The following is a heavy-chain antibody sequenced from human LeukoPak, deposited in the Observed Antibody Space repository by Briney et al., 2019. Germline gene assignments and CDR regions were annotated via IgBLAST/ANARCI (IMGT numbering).Heavy chain of an antibody. CDR1: GYTFTSYY. Sequence: ASVKVSCKASGYTFTSYYMHWMRPAPGQGPEWMGIINPRGGSTDYAQKFQGRVTMTSDTSTSTVYMELHSLRAEDTAVYFCARVGITAATADYWGQGTLVTVSS. CDR2: INPRGGST. J-gene: IGHJ4*02. D-gene: IGHD4-23*01. V-gene: IGHV1-46*01. CDR3: ARVGITAATADY.